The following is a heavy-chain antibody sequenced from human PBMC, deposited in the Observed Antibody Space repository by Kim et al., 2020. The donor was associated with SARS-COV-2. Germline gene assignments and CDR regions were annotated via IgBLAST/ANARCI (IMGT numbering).Heavy chain of an antibody. J-gene: IGHJ6*01. CDR1: GFISGDYA. D-gene: IGHD1-26*01. CDR2: INWNSGTI. Sequence: GGSLRLSCAVSGFISGDYAMHWVRQAPGKGLEWVSGINWNSGTIGYADSVKGRFTISTDNAGNSLYLQMNSLRPEDTALYYCAKMGAVKSYFFYGMDGWG. V-gene: IGHV3-9*02. CDR3: AKMGAVKSYFFYGMDG.